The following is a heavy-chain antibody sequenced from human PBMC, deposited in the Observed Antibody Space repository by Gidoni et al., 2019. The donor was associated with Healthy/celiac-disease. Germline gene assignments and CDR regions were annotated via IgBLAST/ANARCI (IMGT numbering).Heavy chain of an antibody. CDR2: SSSSGSTI. J-gene: IGHJ6*02. V-gene: IGHV3-48*03. D-gene: IGHD3-3*01. CDR1: GLPFSRYA. CDR3: ARDGRFLEWTYYYYYGMDV. Sequence: EVQLVESGGDLVQPGGSLRLSCAASGLPFSRYAMNWVRQAPGKGLEWVSYSSSSGSTITYADSVKGRFTISRDNAKNSLYLQMHSLRAEDTAVYYCARDGRFLEWTYYYYYGMDVWGQGTTVTVSS.